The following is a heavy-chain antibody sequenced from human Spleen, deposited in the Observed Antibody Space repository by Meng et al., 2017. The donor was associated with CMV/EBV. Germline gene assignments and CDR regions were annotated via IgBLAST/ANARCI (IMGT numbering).Heavy chain of an antibody. CDR1: GYSFTSYY. V-gene: IGHV1-46*01. Sequence: ASVKVSCKASGYSFTSYYIHWVRQAPGQGLEWMGIINPSGDSTSYAQKFQGRVTMTRDTSTTTVYMEMSSLRSEDTAVYYCARVGDCGGDCYYFDYWGRGTLVTVSS. J-gene: IGHJ4*02. CDR3: ARVGDCGGDCYYFDY. D-gene: IGHD2-21*01. CDR2: INPSGDST.